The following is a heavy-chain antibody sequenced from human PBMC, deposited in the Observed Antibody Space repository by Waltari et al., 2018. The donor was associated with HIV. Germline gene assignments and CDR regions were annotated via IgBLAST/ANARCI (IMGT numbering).Heavy chain of an antibody. J-gene: IGHJ4*02. V-gene: IGHV1-3*01. Sequence: QVQLVQSGTEVKKPGASVNLSCKAFGDTFTNYTIHWMRQAPGQGLEWIAWINGDNYNIKYSQMFQGRVTVTIDASATTTYMELSSLRAEDTAVYYCAREGSYYDRNTYYFAHRYFDYWGQGTLVTVSS. CDR1: GDTFTNYT. CDR2: INGDNYNI. D-gene: IGHD3-22*01. CDR3: AREGSYYDRNTYYFAHRYFDY.